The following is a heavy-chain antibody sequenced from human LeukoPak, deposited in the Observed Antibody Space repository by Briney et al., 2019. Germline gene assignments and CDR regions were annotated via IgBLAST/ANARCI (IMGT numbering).Heavy chain of an antibody. CDR3: ARVDLDYDILTGYYKSAWFDP. J-gene: IGHJ5*02. CDR1: GGSISSYY. CDR2: IYYSGST. V-gene: IGHV4-59*01. Sequence: SETLSLTCTVSGGSISSYYWRWIRQPPGEGLAWIGYIYYSGSTNYNPSLKSRVTISVDTSKNQFSLKLSSVTAADTAVYYCARVDLDYDILTGYYKSAWFDPWGQGTLVTVSS. D-gene: IGHD3-9*01.